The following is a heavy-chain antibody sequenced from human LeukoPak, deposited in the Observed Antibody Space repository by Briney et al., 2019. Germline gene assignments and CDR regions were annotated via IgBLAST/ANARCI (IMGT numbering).Heavy chain of an antibody. CDR3: AREGQQLVLGWFDP. J-gene: IGHJ5*02. CDR2: INPNSGGT. CDR1: GYTFTTYD. V-gene: IGHV1-2*02. Sequence: ASVKVSCKASGYTFTTYDMNWVRQAPGQGLEWMGWINPNSGGTNYAQKFQGRVTMTRDTSISTAYMELSRLRSDDTAVYYCAREGQQLVLGWFDPWGQGTLVTVSS. D-gene: IGHD6-13*01.